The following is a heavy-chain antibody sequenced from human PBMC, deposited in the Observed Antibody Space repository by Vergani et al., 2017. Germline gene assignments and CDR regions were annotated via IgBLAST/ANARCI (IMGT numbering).Heavy chain of an antibody. CDR1: GYTFINYD. Sequence: QVQLVQSGAEVRKPGASVRVSCKASGYTFINYDLNWVRQATGQGLEWMGWMNPNSGNIGYAQNFQGRVTVTRDTSISTAYMEMSSLTSEDTAVYYCARGGQSSGWTLGMGMDVWGQGTTVTVSS. CDR2: MNPNSGNI. J-gene: IGHJ6*02. CDR3: ARGGQSSGWTLGMGMDV. D-gene: IGHD6-19*01. V-gene: IGHV1-8*03.